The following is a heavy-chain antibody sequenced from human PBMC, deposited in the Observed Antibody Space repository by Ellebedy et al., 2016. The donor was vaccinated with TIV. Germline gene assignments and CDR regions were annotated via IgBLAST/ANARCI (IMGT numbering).Heavy chain of an antibody. V-gene: IGHV3-30*03. J-gene: IGHJ6*02. CDR3: TRDEVYSSSWYAYYYYGMDV. CDR2: MSYAGSNR. D-gene: IGHD6-13*01. Sequence: PGGSLRLSCVASGFSFSNYGMHWVRQAPGKGLEWVSVMSYAGSNRYYADSVKGRFTISRDKSKNTLSLQMHILRTEDTAVYYCTRDEVYSSSWYAYYYYGMDVWGQGTTVTVSS. CDR1: GFSFSNYG.